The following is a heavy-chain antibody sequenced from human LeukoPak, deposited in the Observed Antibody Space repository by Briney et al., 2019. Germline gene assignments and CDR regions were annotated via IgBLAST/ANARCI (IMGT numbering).Heavy chain of an antibody. CDR1: GYTFTSFD. V-gene: IGHV1-8*01. CDR2: VNPNSGHT. J-gene: IGHJ4*02. Sequence: ASVKVSCKASGYTFTSFDINWVRQATGQGLEWMGWVNPNSGHTGYAQKFQGRITVTMNTSRSTAYMELSSLTSEDTAVYYCARGAPGSYCSGGSCPYFDYWGQGTLVSVSS. D-gene: IGHD2-15*01. CDR3: ARGAPGSYCSGGSCPYFDY.